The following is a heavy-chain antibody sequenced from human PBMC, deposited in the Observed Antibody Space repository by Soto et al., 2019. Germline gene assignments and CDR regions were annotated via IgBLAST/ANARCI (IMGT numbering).Heavy chain of an antibody. CDR2: IYYSGST. CDR1: GGSISSGDYY. CDR3: ALHPYGDYRFDY. J-gene: IGHJ4*02. V-gene: IGHV4-30-4*01. D-gene: IGHD4-17*01. Sequence: PSETLSLTCTVSGGSISSGDYYWSWIRQPPGKGLEWIGYIYYSGSTYYNPSLKSRVTISVDTSKNQFSLKLSSVTAADTAVYYCALHPYGDYRFDYWGQGTLVTVSS.